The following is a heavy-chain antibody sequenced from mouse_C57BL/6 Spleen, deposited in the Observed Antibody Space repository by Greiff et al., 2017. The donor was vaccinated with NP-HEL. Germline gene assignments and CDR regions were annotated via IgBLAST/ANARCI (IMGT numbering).Heavy chain of an antibody. CDR2: IDPETGGT. CDR3: TRGIITTVPFAY. D-gene: IGHD1-1*01. Sequence: QVQLKQSGAELVRPGASVTLSCKASGYTFTDYEMHWVKQTPVHGLEWIGAIDPETGGTAYNQKFKGKAILTADKSSSTAYMELRSLTSEDSAVYYCTRGIITTVPFAYWGQGTLVTVSA. J-gene: IGHJ3*01. V-gene: IGHV1-15*01. CDR1: GYTFTDYE.